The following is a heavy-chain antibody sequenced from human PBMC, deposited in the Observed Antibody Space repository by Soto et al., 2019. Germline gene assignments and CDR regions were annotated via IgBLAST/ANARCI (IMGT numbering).Heavy chain of an antibody. CDR1: GYTFIDYY. CDR3: ARESGVPAATVDGMDV. Sequence: GASVKVSCKASGYTFIDYYIHWVRQAPGQGLEWMGWINPNSGGTSYAQKFQDWVTMTRDTSINTAYLELSRLRSDDTAVYFCARESGVPAATVDGMDVWGQGNTVTVSS. V-gene: IGHV1-2*04. J-gene: IGHJ6*02. CDR2: INPNSGGT. D-gene: IGHD2-2*01.